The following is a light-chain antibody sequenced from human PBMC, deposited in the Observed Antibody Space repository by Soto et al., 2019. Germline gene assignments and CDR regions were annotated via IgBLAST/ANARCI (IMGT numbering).Light chain of an antibody. Sequence: EIVLTRSPGTLSLSPGERATLSCRASQTVSSSYLAWYQQKPGQAPRLLIYSVSSRATGIPDRFSGSGSGTDFTLTISRLEPEDFAVYYCQQYGSSPLTFGGGTKVEIK. CDR1: QTVSSSY. J-gene: IGKJ4*01. CDR3: QQYGSSPLT. V-gene: IGKV3-20*01. CDR2: SVS.